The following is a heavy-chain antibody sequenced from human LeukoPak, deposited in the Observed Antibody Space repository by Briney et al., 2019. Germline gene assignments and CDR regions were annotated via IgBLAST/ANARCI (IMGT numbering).Heavy chain of an antibody. CDR2: ISSSGSTI. CDR3: ARDATPYSGSYYYYYMDV. V-gene: IGHV3-11*04. CDR1: GFTFSDYY. Sequence: GGSLRLSCAASGFTFSDYYMSWIRQAPGKGLEWVSYISSSGSTIYYADSVKGRFTISRDNAKNSLYLQMNSLRAEDTAVYYYARDATPYSGSYYYYYMDVWGKGTTVTVSS. D-gene: IGHD1-26*01. J-gene: IGHJ6*03.